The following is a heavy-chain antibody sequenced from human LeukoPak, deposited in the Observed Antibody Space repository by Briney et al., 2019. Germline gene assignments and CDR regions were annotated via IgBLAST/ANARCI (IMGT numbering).Heavy chain of an antibody. CDR3: ARLLGDYSGFDC. J-gene: IGHJ4*02. Sequence: PSETLSLTCTVSGGSISSYYWSWIRQPPGKGLEWIGYIYYSGSTNYNPSLKSRVTISVDTSKNQFSLKLSSVTAADTAVYYCARLLGDYSGFDCWGQGTLVTVSS. V-gene: IGHV4-59*01. CDR2: IYYSGST. CDR1: GGSISSYY. D-gene: IGHD2-15*01.